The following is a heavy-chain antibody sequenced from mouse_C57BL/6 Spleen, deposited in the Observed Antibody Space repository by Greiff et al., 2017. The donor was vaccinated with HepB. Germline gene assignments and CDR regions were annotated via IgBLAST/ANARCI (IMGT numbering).Heavy chain of an antibody. J-gene: IGHJ2*01. CDR1: GYTFTSYG. Sequence: QVQLQQSGAELARPGASVKLSCKASGYTFTSYGISWVKQRTGQGLEWMGEIYPRSGNTYYNEKFKGKATLTADTSYSTAYMELRSLTSEDSAVYFCARDGSYDYDGGYFDYWGQGTTLTVSS. D-gene: IGHD2-4*01. CDR2: IYPRSGNT. V-gene: IGHV1-81*01. CDR3: ARDGSYDYDGGYFDY.